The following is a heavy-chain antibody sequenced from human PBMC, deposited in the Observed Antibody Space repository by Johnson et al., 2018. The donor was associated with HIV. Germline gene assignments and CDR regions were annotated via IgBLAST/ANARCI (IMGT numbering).Heavy chain of an antibody. CDR1: GFNFSNYA. CDR3: AKDRGYSGYEGDAFDI. V-gene: IGHV3-30*02. J-gene: IGHJ3*02. D-gene: IGHD5-12*01. Sequence: QVQLVESGGGVVQPGGSLRLSCAASGFNFSNYAMHWVRQAPGKGLEWVSFIRYDGSNKYYADSVKGRFTISRDNSKNTLYLQMNSLRAEDTAVDYCAKDRGYSGYEGDAFDIWGQGTMVTVSS. CDR2: IRYDGSNK.